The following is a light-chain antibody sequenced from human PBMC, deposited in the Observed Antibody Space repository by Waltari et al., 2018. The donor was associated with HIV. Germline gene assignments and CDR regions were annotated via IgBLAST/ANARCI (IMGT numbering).Light chain of an antibody. V-gene: IGLV2-14*01. CDR2: EVF. CDR3: TSFTSNYTVI. CDR1: TSDFGLYNF. Sequence: QSALTQPASVSGSPGQSITISCTGSTSDFGLYNFISWYPQHPGGVPRVIISEVFRRPAGVSSRFSGSKSGNTASLTISWLQTEDEADYYCTSFTSNYTVIFGGGTKVTVL. J-gene: IGLJ2*01.